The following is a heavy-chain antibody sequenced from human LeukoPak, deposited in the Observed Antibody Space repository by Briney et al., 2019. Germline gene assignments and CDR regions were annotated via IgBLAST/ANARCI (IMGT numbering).Heavy chain of an antibody. Sequence: PSETLSLTCTVSGGSISSGGYYWSWIRQHPGKGLEWIGYTYYSGSTYYNPSLKSRVTISVDTSKNQFSLKLSSVTAADTAVYYCARGFSNLEDYWGQGTLVTVSS. CDR3: ARGFSNLEDY. CDR2: TYYSGST. V-gene: IGHV4-31*03. J-gene: IGHJ4*02. D-gene: IGHD1-1*01. CDR1: GGSISSGGYY.